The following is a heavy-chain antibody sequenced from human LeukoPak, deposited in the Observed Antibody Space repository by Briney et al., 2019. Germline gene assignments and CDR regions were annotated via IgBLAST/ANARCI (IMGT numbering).Heavy chain of an antibody. CDR1: GYSISSGYY. V-gene: IGHV4-38-2*02. D-gene: IGHD3-9*01. CDR2: IYHSGRT. J-gene: IGHJ4*02. CDR3: ARSKDILTGYCFDY. Sequence: RTSETLSLTCTVSGYSISSGYYWGWIRQPPGKGLEWIGSIYHSGRTFYNPSLKSRVTISVDTSKNQFSLKLSSVTAADTAVYYCARSKDILTGYCFDYWGQGTLVTVSS.